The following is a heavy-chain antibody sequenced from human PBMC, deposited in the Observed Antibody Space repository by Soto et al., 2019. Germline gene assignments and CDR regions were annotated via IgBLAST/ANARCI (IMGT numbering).Heavy chain of an antibody. D-gene: IGHD3-22*01. Sequence: ASVKVSCKASGYTFTSYGISWVRQAPGQGLEWMGWISAYNGNTNYAQKLQGRVTMTTDTSTSTAYMELRSLRSDDTAVYYCAREYYYDSSARYYFDYWGQGTLVTVPS. V-gene: IGHV1-18*01. J-gene: IGHJ4*02. CDR1: GYTFTSYG. CDR3: AREYYYDSSARYYFDY. CDR2: ISAYNGNT.